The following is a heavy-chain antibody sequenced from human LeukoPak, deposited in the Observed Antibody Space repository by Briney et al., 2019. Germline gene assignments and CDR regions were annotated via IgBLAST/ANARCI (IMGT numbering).Heavy chain of an antibody. D-gene: IGHD2-2*01. CDR3: ARGGQVPAAMFVSY. CDR1: GFTFSSYS. J-gene: IGHJ4*02. CDR2: ISSSSSYI. V-gene: IGHV3-21*01. Sequence: PGGSLRLSCAASGFTFSSYSMNWVRQAPGKGLEWVSSISSSSSYIYYADSVKGRFTISRDNAKNSLYLQMNSLRAEDTAVYYCARGGQVPAAMFVSYWGQGTLVTVSS.